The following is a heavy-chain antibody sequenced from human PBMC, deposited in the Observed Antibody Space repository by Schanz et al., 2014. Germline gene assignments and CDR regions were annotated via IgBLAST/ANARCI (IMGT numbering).Heavy chain of an antibody. D-gene: IGHD3-10*01. CDR3: ARAQGVIRLYYGVDV. CDR2: IYSSGST. V-gene: IGHV3-NL1*01. Sequence: VQLVESGGGVVQPGRSLRLSCAASGFTFSSYGMHWVRQAPGKGLEWVSTIYSSGSTYYADSVRGRFTISRDNSMNTVYLQMNSLRSDDAAVYYCARAQGVIRLYYGVDVWGQGTTVTVSS. CDR1: GFTFSSYG. J-gene: IGHJ6*02.